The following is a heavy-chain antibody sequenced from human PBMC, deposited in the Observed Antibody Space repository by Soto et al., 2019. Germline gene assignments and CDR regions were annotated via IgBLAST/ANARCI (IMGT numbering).Heavy chain of an antibody. CDR3: AADATAWQQMVPSDY. CDR2: IAVGSGYT. Sequence: SVKVSCKASGFTFTSSAFQWLRQARGQRLEWIGWIAVGSGYTNYAQRFQDRVTLTRDMSTATTYMELSRLTSEDTAIYYCAADATAWQQMVPSDYWGQGTLVTVS. J-gene: IGHJ4*02. CDR1: GFTFTSSA. D-gene: IGHD2-8*01. V-gene: IGHV1-58*01.